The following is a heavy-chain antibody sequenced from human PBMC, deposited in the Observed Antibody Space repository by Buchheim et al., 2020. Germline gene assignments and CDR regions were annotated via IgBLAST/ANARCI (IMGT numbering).Heavy chain of an antibody. V-gene: IGHV3-7*03. Sequence: EVQLVESGGGLVQPGGSLRLSCAASGFTFSSYWMSWVRQAPGKGLEWVANIKQDGSEKYYVDSVKGRFTISRDNAKNSLYLQMNSLRAEDTAVYYCAKPYSSGSYTLPDVDYWGQGTL. CDR3: AKPYSSGSYTLPDVDY. J-gene: IGHJ4*02. CDR1: GFTFSSYW. CDR2: IKQDGSEK. D-gene: IGHD6-19*01.